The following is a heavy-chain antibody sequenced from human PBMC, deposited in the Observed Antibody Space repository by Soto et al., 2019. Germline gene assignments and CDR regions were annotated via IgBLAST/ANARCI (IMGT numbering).Heavy chain of an antibody. Sequence: GESLKISCKGSGYSFTSYWIGWVRQMPGKGLEWMGIIYPGDSDTRYSPSFQGQVTISADKSISTAYLQWSSLKASDTAMYYCARPPRYSGNSGDAFDIWGQGTMVTVSS. CDR3: ARPPRYSGNSGDAFDI. D-gene: IGHD1-26*01. CDR1: GYSFTSYW. J-gene: IGHJ3*02. V-gene: IGHV5-51*01. CDR2: IYPGDSDT.